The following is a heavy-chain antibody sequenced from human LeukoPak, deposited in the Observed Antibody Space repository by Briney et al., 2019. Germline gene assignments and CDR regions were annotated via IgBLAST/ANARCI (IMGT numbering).Heavy chain of an antibody. CDR1: GGSINSYY. V-gene: IGHV4-59*01. J-gene: IGHJ4*02. Sequence: SETMSLTCTVSGGSINSYYWSWIRQAPGKGLEWIGYISYSGTTNYNPSLKSRLSMSVDTSKNQFSLKLSSVTAADTAVYFCARIFGFGGGYFDYWGQGTLVTVSS. CDR2: ISYSGTT. D-gene: IGHD3-10*01. CDR3: ARIFGFGGGYFDY.